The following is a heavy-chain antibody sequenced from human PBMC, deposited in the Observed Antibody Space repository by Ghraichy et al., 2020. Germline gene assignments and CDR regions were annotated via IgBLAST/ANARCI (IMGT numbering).Heavy chain of an antibody. J-gene: IGHJ1*01. CDR1: GGSISSSSYY. CDR3: ARTPYSSYFHH. CDR2: IYYSGST. Sequence: SQTLSLTCTVSGGSISSSSYYWGWIRQPPGKGLEWIGSIYYSGSTYYNPSLKSRVTLSVDTSKNQFSLKLSSVTAADTAVYYCARTPYSSYFHHWGQGTLVTVSS. D-gene: IGHD6-19*01. V-gene: IGHV4-39*01.